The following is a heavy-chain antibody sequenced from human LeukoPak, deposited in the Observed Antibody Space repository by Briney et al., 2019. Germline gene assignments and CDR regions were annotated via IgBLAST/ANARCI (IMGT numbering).Heavy chain of an antibody. J-gene: IGHJ4*02. D-gene: IGHD5-18*01. CDR3: ARDPEASYHDY. CDR1: GFTFSNYS. CDR2: ISSSSSYM. Sequence: AGGSLRLSCAASGFTFSNYSMNWVRQAPGKGLEWVSSISSSSSYMYYADSVKGRFTISRDNAKNSLYLQMNSLRAEDTAVYYCARDPEASYHDYWGQGTLVTVSS. V-gene: IGHV3-21*01.